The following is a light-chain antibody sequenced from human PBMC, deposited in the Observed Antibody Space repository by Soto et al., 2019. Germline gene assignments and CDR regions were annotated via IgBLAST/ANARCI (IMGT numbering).Light chain of an antibody. CDR2: DVS. V-gene: IGLV2-11*01. J-gene: IGLJ1*01. Sequence: QSAVTQPRSVSGAPGQSVTISCTGTSSDVGGSNFVSWYQQHPGKAPKLMIYDVSKRPSGVPDRFSGSKSGNTASMTISGIQAEDESAYYCCFNSRSYTFAGSVFGTGPKFTV. CDR1: SSDVGGSNF. CDR3: CFNSRSYTFAGSV.